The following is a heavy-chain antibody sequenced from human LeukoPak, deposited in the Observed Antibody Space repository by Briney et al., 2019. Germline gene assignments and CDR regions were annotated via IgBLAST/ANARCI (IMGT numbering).Heavy chain of an antibody. D-gene: IGHD5-12*01. J-gene: IGHJ4*02. CDR1: GGSISGYY. CDR2: IHTSGST. Sequence: SSETLSLTCTVSGGSISGYYWTWIRQPAGKGLEWLGRIHTSGSTNYNPSLQSRVTMSVDTAKNQFSLKVTSVTAADTAVYYCAREGRYSGYVDYWGQGTLVTVSS. CDR3: AREGRYSGYVDY. V-gene: IGHV4-4*07.